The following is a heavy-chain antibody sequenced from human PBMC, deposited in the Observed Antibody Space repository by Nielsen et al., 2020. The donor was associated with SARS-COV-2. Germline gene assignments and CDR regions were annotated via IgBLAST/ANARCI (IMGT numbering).Heavy chain of an antibody. J-gene: IGHJ6*02. CDR1: GYSLTEIS. V-gene: IGHV1-24*01. Sequence: ASVKVSCKVSGYSLTEISMHWVRQGPGKGLEWMGSFDPEDGEIIYAQKFEGRVTMTEDTSTDTAYMELRSLRSEDTAVYYCATSDFTIIPLFWGQGTAVTVSS. CDR3: ATSDFTIIPLF. CDR2: FDPEDGEI. D-gene: IGHD3-3*01.